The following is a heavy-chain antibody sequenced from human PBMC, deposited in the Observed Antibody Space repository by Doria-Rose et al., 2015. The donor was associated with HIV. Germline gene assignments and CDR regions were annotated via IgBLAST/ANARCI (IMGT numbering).Heavy chain of an antibody. CDR2: ISSTSAYI. D-gene: IGHD3-10*01. CDR3: ATGVTLDY. Sequence: EVQLVESGGGPVRPGGSLRLSCATSGFTFSSHRINWVRQAPGKGLGWVSSISSTSAYINYADSVRGRFTISRDNARNSLYLQMDSLRAEDTAIYYCATGVTLDYWGQGTLVTVSS. V-gene: IGHV3-21*01. CDR1: GFTFSSHR. J-gene: IGHJ4*02.